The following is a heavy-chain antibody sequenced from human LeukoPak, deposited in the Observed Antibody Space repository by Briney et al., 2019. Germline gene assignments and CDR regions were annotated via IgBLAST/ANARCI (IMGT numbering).Heavy chain of an antibody. J-gene: IGHJ4*02. D-gene: IGHD3-10*01. CDR2: INHSGST. CDR1: GGSFSGYY. Sequence: SETLSLTCAVYGGSFSGYYWSWIRQPPGKGLEWIGEINHSGSTNYNPSLKSRVTISVGTSKNQFPLKLSSVTAADTAVYYCARGRRRITMVRGVICGDKFDYWGQGTLVTVSS. CDR3: ARGRRRITMVRGVICGDKFDY. V-gene: IGHV4-34*01.